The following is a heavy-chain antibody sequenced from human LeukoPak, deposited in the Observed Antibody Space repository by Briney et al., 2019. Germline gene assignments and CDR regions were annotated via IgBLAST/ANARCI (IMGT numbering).Heavy chain of an antibody. V-gene: IGHV1-69*13. D-gene: IGHD3-22*01. J-gene: IGHJ1*01. CDR2: IIPIFGTA. Sequence: SVKVSCKASGGTFSNYAISWVRQAPGQGLEWMGGIIPIFGTANYAQKFQGRVTITADESTSTAYMELSSLRSEDTAVYYCARGVKEALPRGIVEFYFQHWGQGTLVTVSS. CDR1: GGTFSNYA. CDR3: ARGVKEALPRGIVEFYFQH.